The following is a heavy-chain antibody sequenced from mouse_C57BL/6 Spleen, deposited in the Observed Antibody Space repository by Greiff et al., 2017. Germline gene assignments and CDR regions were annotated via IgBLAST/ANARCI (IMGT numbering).Heavy chain of an antibody. CDR2: ISSGGDYI. D-gene: IGHD2-4*01. Sequence: EVQVVESGEGLVKPGGSLKLSCAASGFTFCSYAMSWVRQTPEKRLEWVAYISSGGDYIYYADTVKGRFTISRDNARNTLYLQMSSLKSEDTAMYYCTRGEGLRRFYYAMDYWGQGTSVTVSS. V-gene: IGHV5-9-1*02. J-gene: IGHJ4*01. CDR3: TRGEGLRRFYYAMDY. CDR1: GFTFCSYA.